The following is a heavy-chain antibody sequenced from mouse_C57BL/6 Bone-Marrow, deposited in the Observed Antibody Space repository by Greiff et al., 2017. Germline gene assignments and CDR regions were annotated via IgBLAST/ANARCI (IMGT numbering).Heavy chain of an antibody. Sequence: QVTLKESGPGILQPSQTLSLTCSFSGFSLSTFGMGVGWIRQPSGKGLEWLAHIWWDDDKYSKPALKSRLTISKDTSKNQVFLKIANVGTADTATYYCARGTYYYDSSRFDYWGQGTTLTVSS. J-gene: IGHJ2*01. CDR3: ARGTYYYDSSRFDY. CDR2: IWWDDDK. D-gene: IGHD1-1*01. V-gene: IGHV8-8*01. CDR1: GFSLSTFGMG.